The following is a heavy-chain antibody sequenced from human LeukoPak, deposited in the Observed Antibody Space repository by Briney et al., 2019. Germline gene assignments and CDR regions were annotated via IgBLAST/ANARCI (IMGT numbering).Heavy chain of an antibody. Sequence: SGPALVKPTQTLTLTCTFSGFSLTSSGMCVSWIRQPPGKALEWLARIDWDDDKYYSTSLKTRLTISKDTSKNQVVLTMTNMDPVDTATYYCARITNGDYSYYYYMDVWGKGTTVTVSS. CDR2: IDWDDDK. V-gene: IGHV2-70*11. D-gene: IGHD4-17*01. CDR1: GFSLTSSGMC. J-gene: IGHJ6*03. CDR3: ARITNGDYSYYYYMDV.